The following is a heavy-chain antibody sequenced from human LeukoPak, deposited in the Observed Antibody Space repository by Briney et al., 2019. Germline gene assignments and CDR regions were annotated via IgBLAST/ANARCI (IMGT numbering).Heavy chain of an antibody. CDR2: IYTSGST. D-gene: IGHD2-15*01. CDR3: ARGGSSSFDI. Sequence: PSQTLSLTRTVSGGSISSGSYYWSWIRQPAGKGLEWIGRIYTSGSTNYNPSLKSRVTMSVDTSRNQFSLKLSSVTAADTAVYYCARGGSSSFDIWGQGTMVTVSS. V-gene: IGHV4-61*02. CDR1: GGSISSGSYY. J-gene: IGHJ3*02.